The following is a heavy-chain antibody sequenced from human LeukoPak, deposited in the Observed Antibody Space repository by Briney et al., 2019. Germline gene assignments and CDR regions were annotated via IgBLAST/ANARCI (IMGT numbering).Heavy chain of an antibody. V-gene: IGHV4-59*12. J-gene: IGHJ4*02. CDR2: IYYSGST. D-gene: IGHD2-8*02. CDR1: GGSISSYY. CDR3: ARARLERTGYYFDS. Sequence: SETLSLTCTVSGGSISSYYWSWIRQPPGKGLEWIGYIYYSGSTNYNPSLKSRVTISVDTSKNQFSLQLTSVTAADTAVYYCARARLERTGYYFDSWGQGALVTVSS.